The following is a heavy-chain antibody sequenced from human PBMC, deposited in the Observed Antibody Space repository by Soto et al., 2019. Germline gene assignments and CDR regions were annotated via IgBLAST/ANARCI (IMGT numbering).Heavy chain of an antibody. D-gene: IGHD2-21*02. CDR3: AHSRCGGDCLQSYSSHYYYGMDV. CDR2: IYWDDDK. Sequence: QITLKESGPTLVRPTQTLTLTCTFSGFSLSTSGVGVGWIRQPPGKALEWLALIYWDDDKRYSPSLKSRLTITNDTSKTQVALTMTNMDPVDTATYYCAHSRCGGDCLQSYSSHYYYGMDVWGQGTTVTVSS. CDR1: GFSLSTSGVG. J-gene: IGHJ6*02. V-gene: IGHV2-5*02.